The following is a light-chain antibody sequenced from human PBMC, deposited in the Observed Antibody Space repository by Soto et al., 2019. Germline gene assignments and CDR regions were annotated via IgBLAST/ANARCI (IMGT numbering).Light chain of an antibody. CDR3: QQYNNWTPWT. Sequence: IVMTQSPATLSVSPGERATLSCRASQSVSSNLAWYQQKPGQAPRLLIYGASTRATGIPARFSGSGSGTDFTLTISSLQSEDFEVYYGQQYNNWTPWTFGQGTKVEIK. CDR2: GAS. V-gene: IGKV3-15*01. CDR1: QSVSSN. J-gene: IGKJ1*01.